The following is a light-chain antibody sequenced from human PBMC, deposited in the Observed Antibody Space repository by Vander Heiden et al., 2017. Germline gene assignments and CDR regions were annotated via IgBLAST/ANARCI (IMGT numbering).Light chain of an antibody. Sequence: QSALTQPASVSGSPGQSITISCTGTSSDVGGYNYVSWYQQHPGKAPKLMIYYVSNRPVGVSNRFSGSKSGNTASLTISGLQAEDEADYYCSSYTSSSTTRYVFGTGTKVTVL. CDR2: YVS. V-gene: IGLV2-14*01. CDR3: SSYTSSSTTRYV. J-gene: IGLJ1*01. CDR1: SSDVGGYNY.